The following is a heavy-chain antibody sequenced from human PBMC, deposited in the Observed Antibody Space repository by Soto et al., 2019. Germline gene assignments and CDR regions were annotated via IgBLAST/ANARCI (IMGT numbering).Heavy chain of an antibody. CDR3: ARGPAYINGWRTFDL. CDR1: DDSFRGAEYY. J-gene: IGHJ4*02. CDR2: TYSNGDT. V-gene: IGHV4-61*08. D-gene: IGHD6-19*01. Sequence: VLLQESGPRLLRPSETLSLTCTVSDDSFRGAEYYWSWIRQPLGKGPAWIGYTYSNGDTKYNPALRSRVTMSEHTSKNQFSLRLSSVTAADTAVYFCARGPAYINGWRTFDLWGRGILVTVAS.